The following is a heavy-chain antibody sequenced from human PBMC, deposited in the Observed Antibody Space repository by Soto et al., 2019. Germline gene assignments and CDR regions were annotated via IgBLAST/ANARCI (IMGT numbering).Heavy chain of an antibody. V-gene: IGHV4-34*01. J-gene: IGHJ4*02. D-gene: IGHD6-13*01. Sequence: SETLSLTCAVYGGSFSGYYWSWIRQPPGKGLEWIGEINHSGSTNYNPSLKSRVTISVDTSKNQFSLKLSSVTAADTAVYYCATSSRWQRLVYYFDYWGQGTLVTVSS. CDR3: ATSSRWQRLVYYFDY. CDR1: GGSFSGYY. CDR2: INHSGST.